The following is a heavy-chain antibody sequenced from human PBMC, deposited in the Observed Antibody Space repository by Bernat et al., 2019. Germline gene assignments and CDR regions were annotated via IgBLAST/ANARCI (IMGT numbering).Heavy chain of an antibody. V-gene: IGHV3-7*01. CDR3: ASEWLRFTPLDP. CDR1: GFTFSRFW. J-gene: IGHJ5*02. CDR2: IKQDGSEK. D-gene: IGHD5-12*01. Sequence: EVQLVESGGGLVQPGGSLRLSCAASGFTFSRFWMSWVRQAPGKGLEWVANIKQDGSEKNYVDSVKGRFTISRDNGKNSLFLQMNSLRAEDTAVYYCASEWLRFTPLDPWGQGTLVTVSS.